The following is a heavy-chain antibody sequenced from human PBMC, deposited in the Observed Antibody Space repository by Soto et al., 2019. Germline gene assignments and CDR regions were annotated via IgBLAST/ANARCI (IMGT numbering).Heavy chain of an antibody. J-gene: IGHJ3*02. CDR1: GFTVSSHA. D-gene: IGHD2-15*01. V-gene: IGHV3-23*01. CDR2: VTADGGT. Sequence: EVQVLESGGGLVQPGGSLRLSCEGSGFTVSSHAMTWIRQAPGKGPEWVSTVTADGGTYYADSVKGRFAMSRDTSENPLYLQRHSLGAEDTPAYYCAPHVSCSGGSCQYDAFAIRGQGTIVTVSS. CDR3: APHVSCSGGSCQYDAFAI.